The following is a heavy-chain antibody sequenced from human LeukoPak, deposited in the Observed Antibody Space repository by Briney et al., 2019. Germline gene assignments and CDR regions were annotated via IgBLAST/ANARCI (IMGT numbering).Heavy chain of an antibody. V-gene: IGHV1-69*13. CDR2: IIPIFGTA. CDR3: ANTQGSIAARTYYYYGMDV. CDR1: GGTFSSYA. D-gene: IGHD6-6*01. Sequence: ASVKVSCKASGGTFSSYAISWVRQAPGQGLEWMGGIIPIFGTANYAQKFQGRVTITADESTSTAYMELSSLRSEDTAVYYCANTQGSIAARTYYYYGMDVWGQGTTITVSS. J-gene: IGHJ6*02.